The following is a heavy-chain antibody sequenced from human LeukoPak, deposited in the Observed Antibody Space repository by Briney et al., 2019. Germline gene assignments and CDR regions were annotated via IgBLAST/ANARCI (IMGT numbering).Heavy chain of an antibody. CDR1: GFTFSSYA. J-gene: IGHJ4*02. CDR2: ISGSGGST. CDR3: VPHTITSGSYVGVFRY. D-gene: IGHD1-26*01. Sequence: QSGGSLRLSCAASGFTFSSYAMSWVRQAPGKGLEWVSAISGSGGSTYYADSVKGRFTISRDNSKNTLYLQMNSLRAEDTAVYYCVPHTITSGSYVGVFRYWGQGTLVTVSS. V-gene: IGHV3-23*01.